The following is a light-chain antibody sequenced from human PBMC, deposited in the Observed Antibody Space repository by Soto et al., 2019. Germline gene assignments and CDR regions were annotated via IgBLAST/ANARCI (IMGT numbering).Light chain of an antibody. CDR3: NSYTNSSAVV. CDR2: EVT. V-gene: IGLV2-14*01. Sequence: ALTQPASVSGSPGQSITISCAGTRDDIGAYDYVSWYQQHPGNAPKLLVYEVTNRPSGVSDRFSGSKSGNTASLTISGLQAEDEADYYCNSYTNSSAVVFGGGTK. J-gene: IGLJ2*01. CDR1: RDDIGAYDY.